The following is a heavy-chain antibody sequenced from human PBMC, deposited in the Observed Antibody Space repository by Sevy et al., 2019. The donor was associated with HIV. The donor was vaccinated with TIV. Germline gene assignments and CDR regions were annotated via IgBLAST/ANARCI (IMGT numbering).Heavy chain of an antibody. Sequence: GGSLRLSCAASGFTFSSYGMHWVRQAPGKGLEWVAVISYDGSNKYYADSVKGRLPISRDNSKNTLYLQMNSLRAEDTAVYYCAKDTGYSGYDLDYWGQGTLVTVSS. CDR3: AKDTGYSGYDLDY. CDR2: ISYDGSNK. CDR1: GFTFSSYG. V-gene: IGHV3-30*18. D-gene: IGHD5-12*01. J-gene: IGHJ4*02.